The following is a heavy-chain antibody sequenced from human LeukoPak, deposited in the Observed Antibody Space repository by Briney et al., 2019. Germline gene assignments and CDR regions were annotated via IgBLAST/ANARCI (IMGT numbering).Heavy chain of an antibody. V-gene: IGHV4-59*01. CDR2: IYDSGRT. CDR1: GGSISNYY. CDR3: AIGYHTNWFGP. D-gene: IGHD2-2*01. J-gene: IGHJ5*02. Sequence: PSETLSLTCTVSGGSISNYYCSWIRQPPGKGLEWIGYIYDSGRTKYNPSHKSRVTISVDTSKNQFSLKLSSVTAADTAVYYCAIGYHTNWFGPWGQGNLVTVSS.